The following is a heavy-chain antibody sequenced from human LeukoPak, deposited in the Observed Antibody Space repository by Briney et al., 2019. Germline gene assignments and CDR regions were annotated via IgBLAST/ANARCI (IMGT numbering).Heavy chain of an antibody. D-gene: IGHD5-18*01. CDR3: AREGRGYSYYYYGMDV. CDR1: GYTFTSYY. J-gene: IGHJ6*02. CDR2: INPSGGST. V-gene: IGHV1-46*01. Sequence: GASVKVSCKASGYTFTSYYMHWVRQAPGQGLEWMGIINPSGGSTSYAQKFQGRVTMTRDTSTSTVCMELSSLRSEDTAVYYCAREGRGYSYYYYGMDVWGQGTTVTVSS.